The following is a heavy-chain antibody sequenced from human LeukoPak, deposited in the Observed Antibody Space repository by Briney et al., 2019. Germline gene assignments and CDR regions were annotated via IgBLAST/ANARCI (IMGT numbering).Heavy chain of an antibody. D-gene: IGHD3-3*01. CDR2: IRYDGSNK. V-gene: IGHV3-30*02. CDR3: ATTSITFFGVVIGFDY. J-gene: IGHJ4*02. Sequence: PGGSLRLSCAASGFTFSSYGMHWVRQAPGKGLEWVAFIRYDGSNKYYADSVKGRFTISRDNSKNTLYLQMNSLRAEDTAVYYCATTSITFFGVVIGFDYWGQGTLVTVSS. CDR1: GFTFSSYG.